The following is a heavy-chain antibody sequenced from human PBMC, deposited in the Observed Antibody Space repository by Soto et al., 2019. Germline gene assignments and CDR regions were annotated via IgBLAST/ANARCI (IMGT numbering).Heavy chain of an antibody. CDR3: ARHRGGRFDF. CDR1: GFKFSNYA. J-gene: IGHJ4*01. Sequence: GGSLRLSCAASGFKFSNYAMSWVRQAPGKGLEWVSLISATGGGTYYADSVKGRFTISRDNLNNTLFLHMTGLMPGDTGVYYCARHRGGRFDFWGHGTPVTVSS. CDR2: ISATGGGT. V-gene: IGHV3-23*01. D-gene: IGHD3-10*01.